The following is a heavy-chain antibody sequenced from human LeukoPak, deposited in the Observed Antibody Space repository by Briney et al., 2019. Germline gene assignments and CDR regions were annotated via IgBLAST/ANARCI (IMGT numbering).Heavy chain of an antibody. CDR1: GFSLSSYS. J-gene: IGHJ3*02. V-gene: IGHV3-21*01. CDR2: ISGTSKYI. D-gene: IGHD3-3*01. CDR3: ARGSRFGVVGRDAFDI. Sequence: GGSLRLSCEGSGFSLSSYSMHWVRQAPGKGLEWVSSISGTSKYIHYSDSVKGRFTISRDNAKNSLYLQMNSLRAEDTAVYYCARGSRFGVVGRDAFDIWGQGTMVTVSS.